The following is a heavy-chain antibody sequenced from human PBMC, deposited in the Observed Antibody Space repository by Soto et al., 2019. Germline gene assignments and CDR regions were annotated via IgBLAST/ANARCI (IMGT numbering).Heavy chain of an antibody. CDR1: GFTFSGYT. CDR3: AMSYYYGMDV. V-gene: IGHV3-30-3*01. J-gene: IGHJ6*02. Sequence: QVQLVESGGGVVQPGRSLRLSCAASGFTFSGYTMHWVRQAPGKGLEWVAAISYDGSSKYYADSVQGRFIISRDNSKHTLYFQMNSPRAEDTAVYYCAMSYYYGMDVWGQGTTVTVS. CDR2: ISYDGSSK.